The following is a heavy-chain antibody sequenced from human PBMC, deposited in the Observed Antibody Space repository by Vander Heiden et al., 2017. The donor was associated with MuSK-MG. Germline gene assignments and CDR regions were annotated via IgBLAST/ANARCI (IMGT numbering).Heavy chain of an antibody. V-gene: IGHV3-30-3*01. D-gene: IGHD3-16*01. Sequence: QVQLVESGGGVVQPGRSLRLSCAASGFTFSSYAMHWVRQAPGKGLEWVAVISYDGSNKYYADSVKGRFTISRDNSKNTLYLQMNSLRAEDTAVYYCARVTAQLGEYYFDYWGQGTLVTVSS. J-gene: IGHJ4*02. CDR1: GFTFSSYA. CDR2: ISYDGSNK. CDR3: ARVTAQLGEYYFDY.